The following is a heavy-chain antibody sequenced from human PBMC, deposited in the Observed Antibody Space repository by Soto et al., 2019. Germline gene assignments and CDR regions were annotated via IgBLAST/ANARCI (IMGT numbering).Heavy chain of an antibody. CDR2: ISYDGSNK. CDR1: GFTFSSYA. V-gene: IGHV3-30-3*01. Sequence: QVQLVESGGSVVQPGRSLRLSCAASGFTFSSYAMHWVRQAPGKGLEWVAVISYDGSNKYYADSVKGRFTISRDNSKNTLYLQMNSLRAEDTAVYYCARGAGLDPWGQGTLVTVSS. CDR3: ARGAGLDP. J-gene: IGHJ5*02.